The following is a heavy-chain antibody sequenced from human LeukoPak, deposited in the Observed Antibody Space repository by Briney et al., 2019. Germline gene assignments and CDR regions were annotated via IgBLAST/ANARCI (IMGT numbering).Heavy chain of an antibody. J-gene: IGHJ4*02. CDR3: TRQGSSWSD. CDR1: GFTFSGSA. Sequence: GGSLRLSCAASGFTFSGSAMHWVRQASGKGLEWVGRIRSKANSYATAYAASVKGRFTISRDDSKNTAYLQMNSLKTEDTAVYYCTRQGSSWSDWGQGTLVTVSS. V-gene: IGHV3-73*01. CDR2: IRSKANSYAT. D-gene: IGHD6-13*01.